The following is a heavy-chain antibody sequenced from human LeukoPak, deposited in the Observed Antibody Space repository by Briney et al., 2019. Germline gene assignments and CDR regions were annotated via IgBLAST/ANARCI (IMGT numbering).Heavy chain of an antibody. V-gene: IGHV3-15*01. D-gene: IGHD1-1*01. Sequence: GGSLRLSCAASGFTFSNAWMSWVRQAPGKGLEWVGRIRSKTDGGTTDFAAPVKGRFTISRDDSKNTLYLQMNSLKTEDTAVYYCKWDNWNDEGDYWGQGTLVTVSS. J-gene: IGHJ4*02. CDR2: IRSKTDGGTT. CDR1: GFTFSNAW. CDR3: KWDNWNDEGDY.